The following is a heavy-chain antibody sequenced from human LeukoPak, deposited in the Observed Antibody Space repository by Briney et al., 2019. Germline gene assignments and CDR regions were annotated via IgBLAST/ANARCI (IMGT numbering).Heavy chain of an antibody. J-gene: IGHJ5*02. D-gene: IGHD1-7*01. CDR1: GYTFTSYG. Sequence: GASVKVSCKASGYTFTSYGISWVRQAPGQGLEWMGWISAYNGNTNYAQKLQGRVTTTTDTSTSTAYMELRSLRSDDTAVYYCARDHMWNYVSWFDPWGQGTLVTVSS. CDR3: ARDHMWNYVSWFDP. V-gene: IGHV1-18*01. CDR2: ISAYNGNT.